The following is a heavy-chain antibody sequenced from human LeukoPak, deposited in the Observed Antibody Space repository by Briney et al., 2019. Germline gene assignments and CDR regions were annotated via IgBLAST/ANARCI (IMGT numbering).Heavy chain of an antibody. Sequence: GGSLRLSCAASGFSFSTYAMTWVRQAPGKGLEWVSDISGSGGSTYYADSVKGRLTISRDNSKNTLYLQMNSLKTEDTAVYYCTTAGYSRYAGGQGTLVTVSS. J-gene: IGHJ4*02. D-gene: IGHD6-13*01. V-gene: IGHV3-23*01. CDR2: ISGSGGST. CDR1: GFSFSTYA. CDR3: TTAGYSRYA.